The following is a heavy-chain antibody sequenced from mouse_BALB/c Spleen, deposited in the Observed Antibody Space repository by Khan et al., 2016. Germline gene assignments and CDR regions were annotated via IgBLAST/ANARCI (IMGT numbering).Heavy chain of an antibody. CDR2: INTNTGEP. J-gene: IGHJ3*01. V-gene: IGHV9-3*02. CDR1: GYTFTNYG. Sequence: QIQLVQSGPELKKPGETVKISCKASGYTFTNYGMNWVKQAPGKGLKWMGWINTNTGEPTYAEEFKGRFAFSLETSASTAYLQINNLKNEDMATYFCARGVDWFAYWGQGTLVTVSA. CDR3: ARGVDWFAY.